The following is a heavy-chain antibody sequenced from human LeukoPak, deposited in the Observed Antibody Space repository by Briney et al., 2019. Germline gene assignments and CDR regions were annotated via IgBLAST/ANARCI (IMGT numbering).Heavy chain of an antibody. CDR1: GGSITSYY. J-gene: IGHJ6*03. V-gene: IGHV4-4*07. CDR3: ARHDSNGYYGYYYYMDV. CDR2: IYSSGST. D-gene: IGHD3-22*01. Sequence: PSETLSLTCTVSGGSITSYYWSWIRQPPGKGLEWIGRIYSSGSTNYNPSLKSRVTMSVDTSKNQFSLKLTSVTAADTAVYYCARHDSNGYYGYYYYMDVWGKGTTVTVSS.